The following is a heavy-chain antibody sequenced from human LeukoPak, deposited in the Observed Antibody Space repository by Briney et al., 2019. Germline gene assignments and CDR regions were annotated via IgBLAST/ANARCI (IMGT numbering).Heavy chain of an antibody. Sequence: GASVNVSCQASGYTFTGYYMHWVRQARGRGLEGVGWINPNSGGTHYAQKLKGRVTMPRDTYIRTAYIDVSRLRSGDTDVYLCARDQECSGWLRGVDYWGQGTLVTVSS. CDR1: GYTFTGYY. J-gene: IGHJ4*02. D-gene: IGHD6-19*01. CDR2: INPNSGGT. CDR3: ARDQECSGWLRGVDY. V-gene: IGHV1-2*02.